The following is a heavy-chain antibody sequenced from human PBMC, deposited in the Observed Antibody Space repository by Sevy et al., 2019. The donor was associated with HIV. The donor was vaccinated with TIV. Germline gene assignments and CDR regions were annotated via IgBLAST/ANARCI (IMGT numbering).Heavy chain of an antibody. V-gene: IGHV3-7*01. CDR2: IKQDGSEK. D-gene: IGHD5-12*01. J-gene: IGHJ4*02. Sequence: GGSLRLSCAASGFTFSSYAMHWVRQAPGKGLEWVANIKQDGSEKYYVDSVKGRFTISRDNAKNSLYLQMNSLRAEDTAVYHCARGYRGYYFDYWGQGTLVTVSS. CDR1: GFTFSSYA. CDR3: ARGYRGYYFDY.